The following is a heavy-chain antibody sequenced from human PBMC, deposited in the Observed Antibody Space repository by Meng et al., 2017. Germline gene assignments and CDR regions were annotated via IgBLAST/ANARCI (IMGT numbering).Heavy chain of an antibody. CDR1: GYTCTGYY. CDR2: INPNSGGT. V-gene: IGHV1-2*06. CDR3: ARGYSSSWYTDY. J-gene: IGHJ4*02. Sequence: QVKLVQSGAEVKQPWASVKASCKASGYTCTGYYMHWVRQAPGQGLEWMGRINPNSGGTNYAQKFQGRVTMTRDTSISTAYMELSRLRSDDTAVYYCARGYSSSWYTDYWGQGTLVTVSS. D-gene: IGHD6-13*01.